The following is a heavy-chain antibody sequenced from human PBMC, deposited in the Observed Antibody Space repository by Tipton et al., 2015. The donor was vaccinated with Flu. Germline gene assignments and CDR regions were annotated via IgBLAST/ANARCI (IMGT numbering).Heavy chain of an antibody. D-gene: IGHD3-10*02. J-gene: IGHJ4*02. CDR2: IYHSGTT. Sequence: TLSLTCTVSGGSTSSTSYYWGWIRQPPGKGPEWIATIYHSGTTYYNPSLKSRLTISVDTSKNQFSLRLSSVTAADTAVYYCARHTGDSVRGVIDYWGQGTLVTVSS. V-gene: IGHV4-39*01. CDR3: ARHTGDSVRGVIDY. CDR1: GGSTSSTSYY.